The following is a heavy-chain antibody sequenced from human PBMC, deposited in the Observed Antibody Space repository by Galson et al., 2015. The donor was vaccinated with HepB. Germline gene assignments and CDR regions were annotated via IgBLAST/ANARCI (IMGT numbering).Heavy chain of an antibody. J-gene: IGHJ6*02. D-gene: IGHD3-16*01. CDR2: TRKREKGYTI. CDR1: GFTFSDHY. CDR3: ARDRGRYGLSRGSAMDV. V-gene: IGHV3-72*01. Sequence: SLRLSCAASGFTFSDHYMDWVRQAPGKGVEWVGRTRKREKGYTIEYAAPVKGRFTISRDDSKNSLYLQMNSLKTEDTAVYYCARDRGRYGLSRGSAMDVWGQGTTVIVSS.